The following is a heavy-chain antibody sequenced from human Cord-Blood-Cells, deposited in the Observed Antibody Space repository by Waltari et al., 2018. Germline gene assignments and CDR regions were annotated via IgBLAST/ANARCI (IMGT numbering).Heavy chain of an antibody. CDR3: SGELLNWFDP. V-gene: IGHV3-30-3*01. Sequence: QVQLVESGGGVVQPGRSLRLSCAASGFIFSSYAMHWVRQAPGKGLEWVAVISYDGSNKYYADSVKGRFTISRDNSKNTLYLQMNSLRAEDTAVYYCSGELLNWFDPWGQGTLVTVSS. CDR1: GFIFSSYA. CDR2: ISYDGSNK. D-gene: IGHD1-26*01. J-gene: IGHJ5*02.